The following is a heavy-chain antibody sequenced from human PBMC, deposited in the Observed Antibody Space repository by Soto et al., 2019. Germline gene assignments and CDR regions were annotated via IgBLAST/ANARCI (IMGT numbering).Heavy chain of an antibody. CDR2: ISSDGDIT. V-gene: IGHV3-64D*06. CDR1: GFTFSEYS. Sequence: GGSLRLSCSASGFTFSEYSMHWVRQAPGEGLQYVSTISSDGDITYYADSVKGRFTISRDNSKNTLYLQMNSLRPEDTAVYYCVKVSTFYDILTGYYATNFFDPWGQGTLVTVSS. J-gene: IGHJ5*02. D-gene: IGHD3-9*01. CDR3: VKVSTFYDILTGYYATNFFDP.